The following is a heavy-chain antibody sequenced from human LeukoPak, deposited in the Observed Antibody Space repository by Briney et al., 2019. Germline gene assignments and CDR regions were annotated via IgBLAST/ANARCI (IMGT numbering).Heavy chain of an antibody. CDR2: INPSGGST. CDR3: AREARITIFGVVTPSLYFQH. Sequence: ASVKVSCKAPGYTFTSYYMHWVRQAPGQGLEWMGIINPSGGSTSYAQKFQGRVTMTRDTSTSTVYMELSSLRSEDTAVYYCAREARITIFGVVTPSLYFQHWGQGTLVTVSS. CDR1: GYTFTSYY. J-gene: IGHJ1*01. V-gene: IGHV1-46*01. D-gene: IGHD3-3*01.